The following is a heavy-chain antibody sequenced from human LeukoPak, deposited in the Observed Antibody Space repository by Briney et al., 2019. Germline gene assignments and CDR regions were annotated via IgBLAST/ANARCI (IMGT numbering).Heavy chain of an antibody. V-gene: IGHV4-31*03. D-gene: IGHD5-12*01. CDR1: GASLNSGTYS. CDR3: ARADSGYESRGNFDI. CDR2: IHYSGST. Sequence: SETLSLTCTVSGASLNSGTYSWSWIRQRPGKGLEWIGYIHYSGSTYYKPSLKSRLTISVDTSNNQFSLKLTSLSAADTAVYFCARADSGYESRGNFDIWGQGTMVSVSS. J-gene: IGHJ3*02.